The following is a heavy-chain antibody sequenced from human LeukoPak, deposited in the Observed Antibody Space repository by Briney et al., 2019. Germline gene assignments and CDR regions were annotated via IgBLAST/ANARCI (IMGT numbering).Heavy chain of an antibody. V-gene: IGHV3-48*03. CDR1: GFTFSSYE. Sequence: PGGSLRLSCAASGFTFSSYEMNWVRQAPGKGLEWVSYISSSGSTIYYADSVKGRFTISRDNAKNSLYLQMNSLRAEDTAVYYCAREALVVVATGAFDIWGQGTMVTVSS. J-gene: IGHJ3*02. CDR3: AREALVVVATGAFDI. CDR2: ISSSGSTI. D-gene: IGHD2-15*01.